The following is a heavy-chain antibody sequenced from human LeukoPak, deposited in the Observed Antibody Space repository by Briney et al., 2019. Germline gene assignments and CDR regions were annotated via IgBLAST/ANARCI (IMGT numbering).Heavy chain of an antibody. CDR3: ARQRGVTDGMDV. J-gene: IGHJ6*02. V-gene: IGHV3-9*01. D-gene: IGHD2-21*02. CDR1: GFTFDDYA. CDR2: ISWNSGSI. Sequence: PGGTLRLSCAASGFTFDDYAMHWVRQAPGKGLEWVSGISWNSGSIGYADSVKGRFTISRDNAKNSLYLQMNSLRVEDTAVYHCARQRGVTDGMDVWGQGTTVTVSS.